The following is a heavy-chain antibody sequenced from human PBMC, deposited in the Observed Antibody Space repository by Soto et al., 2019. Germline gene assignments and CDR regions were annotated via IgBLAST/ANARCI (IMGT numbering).Heavy chain of an antibody. D-gene: IGHD2-2*03. Sequence: EVQLVESGGGLVQPGGSLRLSFAASRFTFSTYWMSWVRQAPGKGLEWVANIRQDGSQKYYVDSVKGRFTISRDNAKHSLYLQMNSLRADDTAVYYCARGGYCSSTSCSLFDYWGQGTLVTVSS. CDR2: IRQDGSQK. CDR1: RFTFSTYW. CDR3: ARGGYCSSTSCSLFDY. J-gene: IGHJ4*02. V-gene: IGHV3-7*01.